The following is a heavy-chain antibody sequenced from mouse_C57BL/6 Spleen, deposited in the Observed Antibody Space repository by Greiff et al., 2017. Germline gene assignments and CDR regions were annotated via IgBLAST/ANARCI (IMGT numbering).Heavy chain of an antibody. D-gene: IGHD2-4*01. Sequence: QVQLKQPGAELVRPGTSVKLSCKASGYTFTSYWMHWVKQRPGQGLEWIGVIDPSDSYTNYNQKFKGKATLTVDKSSSTAYMQLSSLTSEDSAVDYCAGVDCDYAFDYWGQGTTVTVSS. CDR3: AGVDCDYAFDY. V-gene: IGHV1-59*01. J-gene: IGHJ2*01. CDR1: GYTFTSYW. CDR2: IDPSDSYT.